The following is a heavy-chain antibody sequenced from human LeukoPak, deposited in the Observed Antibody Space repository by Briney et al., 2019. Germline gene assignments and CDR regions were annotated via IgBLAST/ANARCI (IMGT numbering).Heavy chain of an antibody. CDR1: VGSISSYY. Sequence: PSETLSLTRTVSVGSISSYYWNWIRQSPGKGLEWIGYIYYSGTTKYNPSLKSRVTISLDTSKNQFSLKLTSVTAADTAVYYCAKEVSGSYFIWFDPWRQGTLVTVSS. J-gene: IGHJ5*02. CDR2: IYYSGTT. V-gene: IGHV4-59*01. D-gene: IGHD1-26*01. CDR3: AKEVSGSYFIWFDP.